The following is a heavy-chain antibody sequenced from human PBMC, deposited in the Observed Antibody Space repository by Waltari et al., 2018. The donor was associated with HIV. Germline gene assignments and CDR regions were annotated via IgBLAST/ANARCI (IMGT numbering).Heavy chain of an antibody. CDR2: IKSESHGWTT. D-gene: IGHD3-16*01. V-gene: IGHV3-15*01. Sequence: EVQLVESGGDLVKPGGSLTLSCAASGFTFNIAWMSWVRQAPGKGLEWVGRIKSESHGWTTDFAAPVKGRFTISRDDSKNTVSLQMNSLKTEDTAVYFCSTMGGFPSFDYWGQGTLVTVSS. CDR3: STMGGFPSFDY. J-gene: IGHJ4*02. CDR1: GFTFNIAW.